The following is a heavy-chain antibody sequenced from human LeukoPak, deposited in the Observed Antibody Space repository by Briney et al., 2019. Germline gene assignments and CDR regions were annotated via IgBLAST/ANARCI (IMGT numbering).Heavy chain of an antibody. CDR3: ARATYYYGSGSYRRKNWFDP. J-gene: IGHJ5*02. CDR1: GGSFSGYY. D-gene: IGHD3-10*01. CDR2: INHSGST. V-gene: IGHV4-34*01. Sequence: MPSETLSLTCAVYGGSFSGYYWSWIRQPPGKGLEWIGEINHSGSTNYNPSLKSRVTISVDTSKNQFSLKLGSVTAADTAVYYCARATYYYGSGSYRRKNWFDPWGQGTLVTVSS.